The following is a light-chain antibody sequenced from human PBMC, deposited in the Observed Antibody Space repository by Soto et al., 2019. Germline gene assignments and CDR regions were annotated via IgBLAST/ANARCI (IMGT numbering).Light chain of an antibody. CDR3: AAWDDSLTGPV. Sequence: QSVLTQPPSASGSPGQSVTISCTGTTSDVGAYNYVSWYQQYPGKAPKLMIYDVSQRPSGVPDRFSGSKSGNTASLTVSGLQSEDEADYYCAAWDDSLTGPVFGTGTKVTVL. CDR2: DVS. J-gene: IGLJ1*01. V-gene: IGLV2-8*01. CDR1: TSDVGAYNY.